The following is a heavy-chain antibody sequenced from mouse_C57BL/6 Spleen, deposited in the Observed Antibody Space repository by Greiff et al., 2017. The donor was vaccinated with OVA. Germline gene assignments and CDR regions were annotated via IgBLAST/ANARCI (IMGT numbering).Heavy chain of an antibody. J-gene: IGHJ4*01. V-gene: IGHV8-12*01. D-gene: IGHD1-1*01. CDR1: GFSLSTSGMG. Sequence: QVTLKVSGPGILQSSQTLSLTCSFSGFSLSTSGMGVSWIRQPSGKGLEWLAHIYWDDDKRYTPSLKSRLTISKDTSRNQVFRKSTSVDTADTATYYCARRVTTVVATDAIDYWGQGTSVTVSS. CDR3: ARRVTTVVATDAIDY. CDR2: IYWDDDK.